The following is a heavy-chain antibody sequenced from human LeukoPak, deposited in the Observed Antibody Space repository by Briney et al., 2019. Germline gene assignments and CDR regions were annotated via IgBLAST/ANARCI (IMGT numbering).Heavy chain of an antibody. V-gene: IGHV3-30-3*01. J-gene: IGHJ4*02. Sequence: GGSLRPSCAASGFTFSSYAMHWVRQAPGKGLEWVAVISYDGSNKYYADSVKGRFTISRDNSKNTLYLQMNSLRAEDTAVYYCARGGFLTYDSSGYWGSYFDYWGQGTLVTVSS. CDR1: GFTFSSYA. CDR2: ISYDGSNK. D-gene: IGHD3-22*01. CDR3: ARGGFLTYDSSGYWGSYFDY.